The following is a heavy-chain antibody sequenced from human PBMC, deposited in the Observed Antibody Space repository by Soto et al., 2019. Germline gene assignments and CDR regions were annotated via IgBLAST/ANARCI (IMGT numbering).Heavy chain of an antibody. CDR2: IYYSGST. Sequence: PSETLSLTCTVSGGSLSSSSYYWGWIRQPPGKGLEWIGSIYYSGSTYYNPSLKSRVTISVDTSKNQFSLKLSSVTAADTAVYYCASQPRLGYCSGGSCLSPDAFDIWGQGTMVTVSS. J-gene: IGHJ3*02. CDR1: GGSLSSSSYY. CDR3: ASQPRLGYCSGGSCLSPDAFDI. V-gene: IGHV4-39*01. D-gene: IGHD2-15*01.